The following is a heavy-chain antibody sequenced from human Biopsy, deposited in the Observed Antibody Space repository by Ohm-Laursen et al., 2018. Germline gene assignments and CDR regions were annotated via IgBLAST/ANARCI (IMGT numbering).Heavy chain of an antibody. Sequence: SETLSLTCTVSGGSFTGHYWSWIRQPPGKGLEWIGHISYTGYTSYNASLKSRVTISVDTSRNHFCLRLSSLTAADTAVYYCARGSNDSGGLYFPRWGQGTLLTVSS. D-gene: IGHD4-23*01. CDR1: GGSFTGHY. CDR2: ISYTGYT. V-gene: IGHV4-59*11. CDR3: ARGSNDSGGLYFPR. J-gene: IGHJ4*02.